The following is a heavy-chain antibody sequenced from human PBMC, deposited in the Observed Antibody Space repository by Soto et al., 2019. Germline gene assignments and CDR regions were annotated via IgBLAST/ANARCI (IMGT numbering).Heavy chain of an antibody. V-gene: IGHV3-21*06. D-gene: IGHD3-3*01. Sequence: PGGSLSLSCAASGFSFSTYNMNWVRQAPGKGLEWVSSISRDSTYRYYADSMRGRFTISRDNAKNSVFLQLDSLRGDDTAVYYCARDPYDFWSGPDYWGQG. CDR1: GFSFSTYN. CDR3: ARDPYDFWSGPDY. CDR2: ISRDSTYR. J-gene: IGHJ4*02.